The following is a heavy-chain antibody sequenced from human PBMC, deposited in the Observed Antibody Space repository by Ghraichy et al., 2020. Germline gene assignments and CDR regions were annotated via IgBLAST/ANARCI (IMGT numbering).Heavy chain of an antibody. CDR1: GFTFSSYG. CDR2: IWYDGSNK. D-gene: IGHD6-13*01. CDR3: ARDLYSSSWYRPGAFDY. Sequence: GGSLRLSCAASGFTFSSYGMHWVRQAPGKGLEWVAVIWYDGSNKYYADSVKGRFTISRDNSKNTLYLQMNSLRAEDTAVYYCARDLYSSSWYRPGAFDYWGQGTLVTVSS. J-gene: IGHJ4*02. V-gene: IGHV3-33*01.